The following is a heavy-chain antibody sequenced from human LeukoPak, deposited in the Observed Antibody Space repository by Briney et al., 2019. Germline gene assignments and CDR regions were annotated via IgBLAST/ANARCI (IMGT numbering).Heavy chain of an antibody. CDR3: ARGRDGSQSPIDY. Sequence: GGSLRLSCAASGFTFSNYNMNWVRQAPGKGLEWVSSISSSSSYIYYADSLRGRFTISRDNAENSLYLQMNCLRAEDTAVYYCARGRDGSQSPIDYWGQGTLVTVSS. J-gene: IGHJ4*02. D-gene: IGHD5-12*01. CDR1: GFTFSNYN. CDR2: ISSSSSYI. V-gene: IGHV3-21*01.